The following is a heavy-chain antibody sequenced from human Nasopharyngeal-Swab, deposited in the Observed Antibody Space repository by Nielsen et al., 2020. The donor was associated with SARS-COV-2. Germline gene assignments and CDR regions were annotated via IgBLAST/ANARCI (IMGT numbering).Heavy chain of an antibody. V-gene: IGHV3-7*01. Sequence: GSLRLSCAASGFTFSPYWMTWVRQAPGKGLEWVANVKQDGTEKYFVDSVKGRFTISRDNAKNSLYLHMNSLRAEDTAVYYCARDEILDYWGQGTLVTVSS. J-gene: IGHJ4*02. CDR1: GFTFSPYW. D-gene: IGHD2/OR15-2a*01. CDR3: ARDEILDY. CDR2: VKQDGTEK.